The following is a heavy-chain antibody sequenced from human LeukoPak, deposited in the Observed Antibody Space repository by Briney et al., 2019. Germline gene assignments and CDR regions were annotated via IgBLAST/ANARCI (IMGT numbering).Heavy chain of an antibody. J-gene: IGHJ5*02. CDR2: VYTSGST. V-gene: IGHV4-4*07. CDR3: ARGAGCSGGSCFFNWFDP. CDR1: GGSISSFY. D-gene: IGHD2-15*01. Sequence: PSETLSLTCTVSGGSISSFYWSWIRQPAGKGLEWIGRVYTSGSTNYNPSLKSRVTMSVDTSKNQFSLKLSSVTAADTAVYYCARGAGCSGGSCFFNWFDPWGQGTLVTVSS.